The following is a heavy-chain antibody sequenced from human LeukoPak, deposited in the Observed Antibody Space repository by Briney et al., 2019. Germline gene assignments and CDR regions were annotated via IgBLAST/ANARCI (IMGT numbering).Heavy chain of an antibody. CDR3: GKGAGTSSWDDPLGY. D-gene: IGHD6-13*01. J-gene: IGHJ4*02. CDR2: ISGDDGST. V-gene: IGHV3-23*01. Sequence: GGSLRLSCAASGFTFSRYGMCWVRQAPGRGLEWISAISGDDGSTYHVDSVKGRSTISRDNSKNTLYLQMNSLRPEDTAVYYCGKGAGTSSWDDPLGYWGQGTLVTVSS. CDR1: GFTFSRYG.